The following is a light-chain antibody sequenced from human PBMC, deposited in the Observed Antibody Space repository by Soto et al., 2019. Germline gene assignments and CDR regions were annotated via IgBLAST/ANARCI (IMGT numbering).Light chain of an antibody. CDR1: QSVSSY. V-gene: IGKV3-11*01. CDR2: DAS. J-gene: IGKJ4*01. CDR3: QQRSDWPST. Sequence: EIVLTQSPATLSLSPGERATLSCRASQSVSSYLAWYQQKPCQAPRLLIYDASNMATGIPARFSGSGSGTDFTLTISSLEPDDFAVYYCQQRSDWPSTFGGGTKVQIK.